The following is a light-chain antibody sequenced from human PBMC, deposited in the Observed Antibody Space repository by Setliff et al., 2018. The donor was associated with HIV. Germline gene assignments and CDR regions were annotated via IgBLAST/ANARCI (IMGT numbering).Light chain of an antibody. J-gene: IGLJ1*01. CDR1: SSDIGAYDY. CDR2: DVT. V-gene: IGLV2-11*01. CDR3: CSYVASQSSYV. Sequence: QSALTQPRSVSGSPGQSVTISCTGTSSDIGAYDYVSWFQQSPGKAPLLIIYDVTRRPAGVPDRLSGSRSGNTASLTISGLQADDEAYYYCCSYVASQSSYVFGSGTKVTVL.